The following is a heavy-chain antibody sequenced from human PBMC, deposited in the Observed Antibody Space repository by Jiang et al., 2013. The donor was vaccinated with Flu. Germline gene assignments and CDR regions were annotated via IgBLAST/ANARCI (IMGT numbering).Heavy chain of an antibody. V-gene: IGHV3-74*01. D-gene: IGHD3-16*02. J-gene: IGHJ5*02. CDR2: INEDGSTT. CDR1: GFTFSSYW. CDR3: ARGYSYRDDREFDP. Sequence: ASGFTFSSYWMHWFRQAPGKGLVWVSRINEDGSTTNYADSVKGRFTISRDNAKNTMYLQMNSLRDDDTAVYYCARGYSYRDDREFDPWGQGTLVTVSS.